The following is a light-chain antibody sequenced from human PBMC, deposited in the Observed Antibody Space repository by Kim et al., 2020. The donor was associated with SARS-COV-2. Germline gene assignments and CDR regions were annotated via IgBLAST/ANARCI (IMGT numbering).Light chain of an antibody. Sequence: ELTQPPSVSVSPGQTASITCSGDKLGDKYACWYQQKPGQSPVLVIYQDSKRPSGIPERFSGSNSGNTATLTISGTQAMDEADYYCQAWDSSTAQVFGG. V-gene: IGLV3-1*01. CDR3: QAWDSSTAQV. CDR1: KLGDKY. CDR2: QDS. J-gene: IGLJ3*02.